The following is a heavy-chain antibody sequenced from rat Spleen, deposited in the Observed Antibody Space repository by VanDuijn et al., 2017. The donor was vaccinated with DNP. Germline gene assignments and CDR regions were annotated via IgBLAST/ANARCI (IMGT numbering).Heavy chain of an antibody. V-gene: IGHV5-31*01. D-gene: IGHD1-12*02. Sequence: EVQLVESGGGLVQPGRSLKLSCVASGFTFNNYWMTWIRQAPAKGLEWVATLSYNGGTPYYRDSVKGRFTISRDNAKSTLYLQMDSLRSEDTATYYCATHYYDGSYYYWYFDFWGPGTMVTVSS. CDR1: GFTFNNYW. CDR2: LSYNGGTP. CDR3: ATHYYDGSYYYWYFDF. J-gene: IGHJ1*01.